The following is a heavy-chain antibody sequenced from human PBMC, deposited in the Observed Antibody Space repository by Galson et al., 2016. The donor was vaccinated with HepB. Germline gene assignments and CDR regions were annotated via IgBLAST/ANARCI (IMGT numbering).Heavy chain of an antibody. V-gene: IGHV5-51*01. CDR3: TRLRFFSAANYFYGMDV. CDR1: GYSFASYW. D-gene: IGHD3-10*01. CDR2: TFPGDSDT. Sequence: QSGAEVKKPGESLKISCKGSGYSFASYWIGWVRQMPGKGLEYMGITFPGDSDTTYSPSFQGQATISVDKSISTAYLQWSSLEASDTAMYYCTRLRFFSAANYFYGMDVWGQGTTVTVSS. J-gene: IGHJ6*02.